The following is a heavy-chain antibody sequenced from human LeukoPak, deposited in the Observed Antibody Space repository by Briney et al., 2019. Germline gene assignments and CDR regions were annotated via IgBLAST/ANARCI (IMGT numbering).Heavy chain of an antibody. D-gene: IGHD3-9*01. CDR1: GYTFTSYY. CDR3: ARAGDATGYYLGSRFDY. V-gene: IGHV1-46*01. Sequence: ASVKVSCKASGYTFTSYYLHWVRQAPGRGLEWMGIINPGEGNTNYAQKFQGRVTMTRDTSTSTVYMELSSLRAEGAAVYYCARAGDATGYYLGSRFDYWGQGTLVTVSS. CDR2: INPGEGNT. J-gene: IGHJ4*02.